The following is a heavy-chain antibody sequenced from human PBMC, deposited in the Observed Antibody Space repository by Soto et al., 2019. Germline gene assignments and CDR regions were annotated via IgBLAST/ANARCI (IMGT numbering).Heavy chain of an antibody. D-gene: IGHD3-3*01. Sequence: VASVKVSCKASGYTFTSYGISWVRQAPGQGLEWMGWISAYNGNTNYAQKLQGRVTMTTDTSTSTAYVELRSLRSDDTAVYYCARLHYDFWSGYGDYGMDVWGQGTTVTVSS. V-gene: IGHV1-18*01. CDR1: GYTFTSYG. CDR2: ISAYNGNT. J-gene: IGHJ6*02. CDR3: ARLHYDFWSGYGDYGMDV.